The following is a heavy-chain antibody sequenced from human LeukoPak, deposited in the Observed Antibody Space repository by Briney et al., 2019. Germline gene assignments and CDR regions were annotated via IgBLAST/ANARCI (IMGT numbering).Heavy chain of an antibody. Sequence: PGGSLRLSCAASGFTFSSYGMHWVRQAPGKGLEWVAVIWYDGSNNYYAGSVKGRFTISRDNSKNTLYLQMNSLRAEDTAVYYCARDGYSSSWYRGYYYGMDVWGQGTTVTVSS. J-gene: IGHJ6*02. V-gene: IGHV3-33*01. CDR1: GFTFSSYG. CDR3: ARDGYSSSWYRGYYYGMDV. D-gene: IGHD6-13*01. CDR2: IWYDGSNN.